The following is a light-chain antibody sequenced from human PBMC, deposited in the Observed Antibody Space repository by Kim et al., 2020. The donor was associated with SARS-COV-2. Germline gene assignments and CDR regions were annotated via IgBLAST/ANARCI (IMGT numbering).Light chain of an antibody. CDR2: DAS. Sequence: EIVLTQSPATLSLSPGERATLSCRASQSVGSYLAWYQQKPGQAPSLLIYDASNRAPGIPARFSGSGSGTDFTLTISSLEPEDFAVYYCQQRADWVTFGGGTMVDIK. CDR1: QSVGSY. V-gene: IGKV3-11*01. J-gene: IGKJ4*01. CDR3: QQRADWVT.